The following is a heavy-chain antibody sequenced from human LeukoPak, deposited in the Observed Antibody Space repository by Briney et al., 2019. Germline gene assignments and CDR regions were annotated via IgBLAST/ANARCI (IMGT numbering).Heavy chain of an antibody. J-gene: IGHJ4*02. CDR2: ISWNSGSI. Sequence: PGRSLRLSCAASGLTLYDYAMHWVRQAPGKGLEWVSGISWNSGSIGYADSVKGRFTISRDNAKNSLYLQMNSLRAEDTALYYCAKSASDHTYYYDSSGYLDYWGQGTLVTVSS. D-gene: IGHD3-22*01. V-gene: IGHV3-9*01. CDR3: AKSASDHTYYYDSSGYLDY. CDR1: GLTLYDYA.